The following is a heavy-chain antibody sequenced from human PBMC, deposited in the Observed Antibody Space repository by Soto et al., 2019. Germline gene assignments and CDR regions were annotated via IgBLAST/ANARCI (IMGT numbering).Heavy chain of an antibody. CDR1: RFSLNTYG. CDR2: LSASGSGS. D-gene: IGHD4-17*01. J-gene: IGHJ6*02. CDR3: AKTSYGASWNFGLDV. Sequence: EAQLLESGGGLVQPGGSLRLSCTTSRFSLNTYGMTWVRRAPGKGLEWVSTLSASGSGSYYAESVKGRFTVSRDNSKNTMYLQMNSLRDEDTAVYYCAKTSYGASWNFGLDVWGQGTTVTVSS. V-gene: IGHV3-23*01.